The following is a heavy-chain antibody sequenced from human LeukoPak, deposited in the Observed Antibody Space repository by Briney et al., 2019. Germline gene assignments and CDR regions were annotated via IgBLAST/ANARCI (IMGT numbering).Heavy chain of an antibody. J-gene: IGHJ4*02. D-gene: IGHD6-19*01. CDR2: IRSSSSYI. Sequence: GGCLRLSCAASVFTFSSYRMNWVRQAPGEGLEWVSSIRSSSSYIYYADSVKGRYTISRDNAKNSLYLQMNSLRAEDTAVYYWARSNFAVAWAYDYWGQGTLVTVSS. V-gene: IGHV3-21*01. CDR1: VFTFSSYR. CDR3: ARSNFAVAWAYDY.